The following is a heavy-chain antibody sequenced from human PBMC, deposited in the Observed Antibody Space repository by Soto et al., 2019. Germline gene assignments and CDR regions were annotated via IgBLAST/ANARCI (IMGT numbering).Heavy chain of an antibody. CDR3: ASPKIAFYNWFDP. V-gene: IGHV4-39*01. CDR2: IYYSGST. J-gene: IGHJ5*02. D-gene: IGHD3-3*02. CDR1: GGSISSSSYY. Sequence: QLQLQESGPGLVRPSETLSLTCTVSGGSISSSSYYWGWIRQPPGKGLEWIGSIYYSGSTYYNPSLKSRVTISVDTSKNQSSLKLSSVTAADTAVYYCASPKIAFYNWFDPWGQGTLVTVSS.